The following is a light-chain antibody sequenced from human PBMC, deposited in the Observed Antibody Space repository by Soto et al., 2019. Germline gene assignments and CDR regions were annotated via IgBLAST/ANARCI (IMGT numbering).Light chain of an antibody. J-gene: IGKJ1*01. V-gene: IGKV3-15*01. CDR1: QSVSSK. CDR3: QQYYDWPPWT. CDR2: GAS. Sequence: EVVMTQSPATLSVSPGERATLSCRASQSVSSKLAWYQQKPGQAPRLLISGASTRATGIPARFSGSGSGTEFTLTISSLESEDFAVYYCQQYYDWPPWTFGPGTKVEVK.